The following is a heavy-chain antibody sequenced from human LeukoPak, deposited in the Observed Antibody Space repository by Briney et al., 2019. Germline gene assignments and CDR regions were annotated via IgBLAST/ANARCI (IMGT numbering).Heavy chain of an antibody. V-gene: IGHV4-39*02. CDR1: GGSIISSTYY. CDR2: IYYSGTT. D-gene: IGHD4-17*01. Sequence: PSETLSLTCTVSGGSIISSTYYWGWIRQPPGKGLEWIGSIYYSGTTYYNPSLKSRVTISVDTSRNQFSLKLSSVTAADTAIYYCAGEGEYGQSYSWGQGVLVVVSA. CDR3: AGEGEYGQSYS. J-gene: IGHJ5*02.